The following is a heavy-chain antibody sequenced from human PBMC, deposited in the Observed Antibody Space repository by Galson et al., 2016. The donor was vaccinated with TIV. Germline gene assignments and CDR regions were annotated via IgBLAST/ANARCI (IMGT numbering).Heavy chain of an antibody. V-gene: IGHV2-70*04. J-gene: IGHJ4*02. CDR3: ARMSALGGVIDY. Sequence: PALVKPTQTLTLTCSFSGFSLGTRGMRVSWIRQPPGKALEWLARIDWDDDKFYSTSLKTRLTISKDPSKDQVVLTMTNMDPIDTATYYCARMSALGGVIDYWGQVTLVTVSS. CDR2: IDWDDDK. CDR1: GFSLGTRGMR. D-gene: IGHD3-16*01.